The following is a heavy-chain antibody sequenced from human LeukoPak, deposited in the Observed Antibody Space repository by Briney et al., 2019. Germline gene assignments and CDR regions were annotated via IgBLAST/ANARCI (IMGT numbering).Heavy chain of an antibody. D-gene: IGHD1-26*01. CDR1: GYTFTSYY. V-gene: IGHV1-18*04. CDR3: ARDLRIVGATYDP. CDR2: ISAYNGNT. Sequence: GASVKVSCEASGYTFTSYYMHWVRQAPGQGLEWMGWISAYNGNTNYAQKPQGRVTMTTDTSTSTAYMELRSLRSDDTAVYYCARDLRIVGATYDPWGQGTLVTVSS. J-gene: IGHJ5*02.